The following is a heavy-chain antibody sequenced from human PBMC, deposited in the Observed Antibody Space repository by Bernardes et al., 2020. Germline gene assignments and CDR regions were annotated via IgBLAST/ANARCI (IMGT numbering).Heavy chain of an antibody. D-gene: IGHD2-21*01. V-gene: IGHV4-34*01. CDR3: ARVIGSYYDY. CDR2: INHSGST. CDR1: GGSFSGYY. J-gene: IGHJ4*02. Sequence: SETLSLTCAVYGGSFSGYYWSWIRQPPGKGLEWIGEINHSGSTNYNPSLKSRVTISVDTSKNQFSLKLSSVTAADTAVYYCARVIGSYYDYWGQGTLGTVSS.